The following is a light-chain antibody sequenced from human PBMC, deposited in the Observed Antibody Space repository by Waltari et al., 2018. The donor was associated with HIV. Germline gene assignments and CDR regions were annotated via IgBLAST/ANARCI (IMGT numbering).Light chain of an antibody. CDR2: NTS. Sequence: DIQMTQSPSTLSASVGDRVTITCRSSHSISSWLAWYQQHPGRAPTLLIYNTSTVDSGVPSRFSGRGSGAEFSLTISSLQPEDFATYYCQQYITYPRTFGQGTRLEI. J-gene: IGKJ5*01. CDR1: HSISSW. CDR3: QQYITYPRT. V-gene: IGKV1-5*01.